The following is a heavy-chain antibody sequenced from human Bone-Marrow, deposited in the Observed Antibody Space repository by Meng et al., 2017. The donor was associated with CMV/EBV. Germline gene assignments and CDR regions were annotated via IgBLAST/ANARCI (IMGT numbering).Heavy chain of an antibody. CDR1: GFTFSSYT. J-gene: IGHJ4*02. D-gene: IGHD1-26*01. CDR3: ARDESVGTPIDS. V-gene: IGHV3-21*01. Sequence: GESLKISCAASGFTFSSYTMNWVRQAPGKGLEWVSSVSSSSMYIYYADSVKGRFTISRDNAKNSVFLQMDSLGAEDTALYYCARDESVGTPIDSWGQGTLVPSPQ. CDR2: VSSSSMYI.